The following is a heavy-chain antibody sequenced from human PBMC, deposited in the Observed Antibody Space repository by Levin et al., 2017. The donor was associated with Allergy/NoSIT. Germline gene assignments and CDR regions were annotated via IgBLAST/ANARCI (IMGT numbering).Heavy chain of an antibody. V-gene: IGHV3-11*01. Sequence: GASVKVSCEASGFNFRDYYMSWIRQSPGKGLEWISYISSAGKTIYSADSVKGRFFVSRDNARNSLYLQMDNLRVEDTALYYCVRGVWGTWDAFEIWGQGTMVTVSS. CDR2: ISSAGKTI. CDR3: VRGVWGTWDAFEI. D-gene: IGHD3-16*01. CDR1: GFNFRDYY. J-gene: IGHJ3*02.